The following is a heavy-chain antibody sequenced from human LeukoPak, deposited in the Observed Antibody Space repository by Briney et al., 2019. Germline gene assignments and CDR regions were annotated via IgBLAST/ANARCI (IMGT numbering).Heavy chain of an antibody. CDR1: GFTFSSYW. CDR2: IKKDGSEK. Sequence: GGSLRLSCAASGFTFSSYWMSWVRQAPGKGLEWVANIKKDGSEKYYVDSVKGRFTISRDNAKNSLYLQMNRLRAEDTAVYYCARVEDSGYDFFDYWGQGTLVTVSS. CDR3: ARVEDSGYDFFDY. D-gene: IGHD5-12*01. V-gene: IGHV3-7*03. J-gene: IGHJ4*02.